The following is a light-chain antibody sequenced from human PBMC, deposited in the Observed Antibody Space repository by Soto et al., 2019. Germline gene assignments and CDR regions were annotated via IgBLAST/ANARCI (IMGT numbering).Light chain of an antibody. V-gene: IGLV2-14*01. Sequence: QSVLTQPASVSGSPGQSITISCTGTSSDVGNYNFVSWYQHHPDKAPKLMISEVSHRTSGVSHRFSGSKSGNTASLTISGLQAEDEADYYCGSFTTDSTFVFGSGTKLTVL. CDR1: SSDVGNYNF. CDR3: GSFTTDSTFV. J-gene: IGLJ1*01. CDR2: EVS.